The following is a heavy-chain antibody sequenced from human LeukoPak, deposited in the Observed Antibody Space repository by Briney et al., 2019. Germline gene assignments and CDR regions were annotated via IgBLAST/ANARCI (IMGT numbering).Heavy chain of an antibody. V-gene: IGHV3-48*01. Sequence: GGSLRLSCAASGFTFNSYSMNWVRRAPGKGLEWVSYISSSSSTIYYADSVKGRFTISRDNAKNSLYLQMNSLRAEDTAVYYCARGSGSYSFNLLGFDPWGQGTLVTVSS. CDR3: ARGSGSYSFNLLGFDP. CDR2: ISSSSSTI. D-gene: IGHD1-26*01. J-gene: IGHJ5*02. CDR1: GFTFNSYS.